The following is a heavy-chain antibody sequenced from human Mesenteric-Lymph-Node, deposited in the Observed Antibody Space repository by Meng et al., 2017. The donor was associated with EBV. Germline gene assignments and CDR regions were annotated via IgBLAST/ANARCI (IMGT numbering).Heavy chain of an antibody. D-gene: IGHD4-17*01. J-gene: IGHJ4*02. CDR1: GFSLNTRGVG. Sequence: QITLKESGPTLVKPTQTLTLTCTFSGFSLNTRGVGVGWIRHPPGKALEWLALIYWDDDKRYSPSLKTRLTITKDTSKNQVVLTMTNMDPVDTATYYCARALYGDYEDSWGQGTLVTVSS. V-gene: IGHV2-5*02. CDR3: ARALYGDYEDS. CDR2: IYWDDDK.